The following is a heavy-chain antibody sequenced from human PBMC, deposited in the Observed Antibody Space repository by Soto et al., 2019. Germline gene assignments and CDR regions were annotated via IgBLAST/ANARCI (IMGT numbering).Heavy chain of an antibody. CDR1: GFTFSSFT. J-gene: IGHJ4*02. CDR2: ISGSGGST. Sequence: GGSLRLSCVTSGFTFSSFTMNWVRQAPGEGLEWVSAISGSGGSTYYADSVKGRFTISRDNSKNTLYLQMNSLRAEDTAVYYCAKVYGRIYDSSGYYYDYWGQGTLVTVSS. D-gene: IGHD3-22*01. V-gene: IGHV3-23*01. CDR3: AKVYGRIYDSSGYYYDY.